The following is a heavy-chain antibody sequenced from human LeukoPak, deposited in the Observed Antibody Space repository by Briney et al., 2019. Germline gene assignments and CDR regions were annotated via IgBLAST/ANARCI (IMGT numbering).Heavy chain of an antibody. CDR1: GYTFTSYD. Sequence: GASVKVPCKASGYTFTSYDINWVRQATGQGLEWMGWMNPNSANTGYAQKFQGRVTMTRNTSISTAYMELSSLRSEDTAVYYCARLASSSWPLYYYYGMDVWGQGTTVTVSS. V-gene: IGHV1-8*01. CDR2: MNPNSANT. J-gene: IGHJ6*02. D-gene: IGHD6-13*01. CDR3: ARLASSSWPLYYYYGMDV.